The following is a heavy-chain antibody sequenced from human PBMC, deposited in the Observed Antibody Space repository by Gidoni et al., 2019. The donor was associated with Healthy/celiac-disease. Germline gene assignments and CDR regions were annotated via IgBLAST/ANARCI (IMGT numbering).Heavy chain of an antibody. CDR1: GFTFFNDW. CDR2: IKSKTDGGTT. Sequence: ELQLVASGGGLVRLGGSFRLSCAASGFTFFNDWMIWVRQAPGKGLEWVGRIKSKTDGGTTDYAAPVKGRFTISRDDSKNTLYLQMNSLKTEDTAVYYCTTDGQQWLVRAVDYWGQGTLVTVSS. J-gene: IGHJ4*02. V-gene: IGHV3-15*01. D-gene: IGHD6-19*01. CDR3: TTDGQQWLVRAVDY.